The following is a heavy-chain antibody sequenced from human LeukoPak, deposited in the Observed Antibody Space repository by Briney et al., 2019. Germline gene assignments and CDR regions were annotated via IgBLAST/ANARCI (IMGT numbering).Heavy chain of an antibody. CDR3: ARVRDGYNPYYFDY. D-gene: IGHD5-24*01. CDR1: GGSISSYY. Sequence: SETLSLTCTVSGGSISSYYWSWIPQPPGKGLEWIGYIYYSGSTNYNPSLKSRVTISVDTSKNQFSLKLSSVTAADTAVYYCARVRDGYNPYYFDYWGQGTLVTVSS. V-gene: IGHV4-59*01. J-gene: IGHJ4*02. CDR2: IYYSGST.